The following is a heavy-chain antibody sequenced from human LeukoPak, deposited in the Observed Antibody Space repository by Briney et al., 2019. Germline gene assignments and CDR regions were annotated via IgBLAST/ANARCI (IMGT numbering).Heavy chain of an antibody. V-gene: IGHV3-23*01. CDR3: AKCSASYYNDAFDI. Sequence: PGGSLRLSCAASGFTFDNYAMNWVRQAPGKGLEWLLYIRGGGAITRYSDSVKGRFTISRDNSKNTLYLQMNHLRAEDTAIYYCAKCSASYYNDAFDIWGRGTMVTVSS. CDR2: IRGGGAIT. CDR1: GFTFDNYA. J-gene: IGHJ3*02. D-gene: IGHD3-10*02.